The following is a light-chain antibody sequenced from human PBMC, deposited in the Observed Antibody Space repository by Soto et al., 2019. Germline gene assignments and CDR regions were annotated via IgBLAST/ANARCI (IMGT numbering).Light chain of an antibody. J-gene: IGKJ5*01. CDR1: QSISDT. CDR2: GAS. V-gene: IGKV3-11*01. Sequence: EIVMTQSPATLSVSPGEGATLSWRASQSISDTLAWYQQKPGQAPRLLIYGASSRATGIPDRFSGSGSGTDFTLTISSLEPEDFAVYYCQQRSNWPPITFGQGTRLEIK. CDR3: QQRSNWPPIT.